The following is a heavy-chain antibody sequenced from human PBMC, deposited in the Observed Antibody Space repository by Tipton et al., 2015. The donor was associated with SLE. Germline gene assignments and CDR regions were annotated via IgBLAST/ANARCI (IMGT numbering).Heavy chain of an antibody. CDR3: ARSLDQTAFDI. J-gene: IGHJ3*02. CDR2: ISHDGSNK. Sequence: SLRLSCAASGFTFSSYAMHWVRQAPGKGLEWVAVISHDGSNKYYADSVKGRFTISRDNSKNTLYLQMNSLRAEDTAVYYCARSLDQTAFDIWGQGTMVTVSS. V-gene: IGHV3-30*04. D-gene: IGHD2-2*01. CDR1: GFTFSSYA.